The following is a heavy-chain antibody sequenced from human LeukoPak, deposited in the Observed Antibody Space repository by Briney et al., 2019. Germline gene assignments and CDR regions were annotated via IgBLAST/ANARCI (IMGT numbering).Heavy chain of an antibody. CDR1: GGSISSSNW. V-gene: IGHV4-4*02. Sequence: SETLSLTCAVSGGSISSSNWWSWVRQPPGKGLEWIGSIYYSGSTYYNPSLKSRVTISVDTSKNQFSLKLSSVTAADTAVYYCARDRSYYGSGSLPDYWGQGTLVTVSS. D-gene: IGHD3-10*01. CDR3: ARDRSYYGSGSLPDY. J-gene: IGHJ4*02. CDR2: IYYSGST.